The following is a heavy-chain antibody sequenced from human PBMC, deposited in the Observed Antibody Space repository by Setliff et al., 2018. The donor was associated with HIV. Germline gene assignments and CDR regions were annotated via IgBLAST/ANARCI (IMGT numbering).Heavy chain of an antibody. J-gene: IGHJ6*03. CDR1: GGSISSHY. CDR2: FYYSGTT. V-gene: IGHV4-59*11. D-gene: IGHD3-3*01. Sequence: PSETLSLTCTVSGGSISSHYWSWIRQSPGKGLEWIGYFYYSGTTNYNPSLKSRVTKSADTSKNQISLKVKSVTAADTAVYYCARGVVDYDFWSGSGDYYYMDVWGKGTTVTVSS. CDR3: ARGVVDYDFWSGSGDYYYMDV.